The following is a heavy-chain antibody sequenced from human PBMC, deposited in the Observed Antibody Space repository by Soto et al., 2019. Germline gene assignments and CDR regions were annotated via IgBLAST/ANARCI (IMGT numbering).Heavy chain of an antibody. CDR2: INPTASRT. Sequence: QVQLVQSGSEVQKPGASVKVSCRASGDSFTTSYLHWVRQAPGQGLEWLGMINPTASRTAYAQGLQGRLTVTRDASTSTVYMEMSSLTPEDTAVYYCCRVKRFGELLWDRDNWGQGTLVIVSS. J-gene: IGHJ4*02. V-gene: IGHV1-46*03. D-gene: IGHD3-10*01. CDR3: CRVKRFGELLWDRDN. CDR1: GDSFTTSY.